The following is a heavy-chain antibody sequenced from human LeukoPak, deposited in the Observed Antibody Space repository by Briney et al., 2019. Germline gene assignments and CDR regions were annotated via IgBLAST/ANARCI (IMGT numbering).Heavy chain of an antibody. V-gene: IGHV3-23*01. J-gene: IGHJ5*02. CDR2: ISGSGGST. CDR3: AKGPYCSSTSCYQDNWFDP. CDR1: GFTFSNYA. D-gene: IGHD2-2*01. Sequence: PGGSLRLSCAASGFTFSNYAMSWVRQAPGKGLEWVSAISGSGGSTYYADSVKGRFTISRDNSKNTLYLQMNSLRAEDTAVYYCAKGPYCSSTSCYQDNWFDPWGQGTLVTVSS.